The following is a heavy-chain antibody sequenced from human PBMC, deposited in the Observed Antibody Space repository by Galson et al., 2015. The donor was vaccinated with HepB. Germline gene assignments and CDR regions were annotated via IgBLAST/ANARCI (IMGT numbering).Heavy chain of an antibody. CDR1: GFTFSSYS. J-gene: IGHJ4*02. Sequence: SLRLSCAASGFTFSSYSMNWVRQAPGKGLEWVSSISSSSYIYYADSVKGRFTISRDNAKNSLYLQMNSLRAEDTAVYYCARESVPLRFLEWPLNYWGQGTLVTVSS. D-gene: IGHD3-3*01. CDR3: ARESVPLRFLEWPLNY. V-gene: IGHV3-21*01. CDR2: ISSSSYI.